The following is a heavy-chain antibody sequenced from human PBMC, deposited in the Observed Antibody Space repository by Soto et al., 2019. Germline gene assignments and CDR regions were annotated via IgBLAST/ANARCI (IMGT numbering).Heavy chain of an antibody. CDR1: GYTFTSHD. J-gene: IGHJ5*02. CDR2: MNPNSGNT. CDR3: ARGISSRGYNWFDP. V-gene: IGHV1-8*01. Sequence: ASVKVSCKASGYTFTSHDINWVRQATGQGLEWMGWMNPNSGNTGYAQKFQGRVTMTRDTSTSTAYMELSSLRSEDTAVYYCARGISSRGYNWFDPWGQGTLVTVSS.